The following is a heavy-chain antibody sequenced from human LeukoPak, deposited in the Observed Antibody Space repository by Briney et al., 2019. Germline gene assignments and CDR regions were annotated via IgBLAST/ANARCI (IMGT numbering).Heavy chain of an antibody. D-gene: IGHD2-15*01. CDR3: AKDRGYCSGGSCLFFDY. CDR2: ISYDGSNK. Sequence: GGSLRLSCAASGFTFSSYGMHWVRQAPGKGLEWVAVISYDGSNKYYADSVKGRFTISRDNSKNTLYLQMNSLRAEDTAVYYCAKDRGYCSGGSCLFFDYWGQGTLVTVSS. J-gene: IGHJ4*02. V-gene: IGHV3-30*18. CDR1: GFTFSSYG.